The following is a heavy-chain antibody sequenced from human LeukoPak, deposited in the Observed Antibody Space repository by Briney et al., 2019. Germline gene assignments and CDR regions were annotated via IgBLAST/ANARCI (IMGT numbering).Heavy chain of an antibody. J-gene: IGHJ3*01. Sequence: GGSLRLSCAASGFTFSSYGMHWVRQAPGKGLEWVAFIRYDGSNKYYADSVKGRFTISRDNAKNSLYLQMHSLRAEDTAVYYCARESQGDNILTAYSNWGQGTMVTVSS. V-gene: IGHV3-30*02. CDR1: GFTFSSYG. CDR3: ARESQGDNILTAYSN. D-gene: IGHD3-9*01. CDR2: IRYDGSNK.